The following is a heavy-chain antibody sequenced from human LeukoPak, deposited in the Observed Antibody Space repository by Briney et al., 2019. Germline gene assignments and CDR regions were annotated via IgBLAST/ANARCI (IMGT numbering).Heavy chain of an antibody. J-gene: IGHJ4*02. Sequence: GASVKVSCKASGGTFSSYAISWVRQAPGQGLEWMGWINPNSGGTNYAQKFQGRVTMTRDTSISTAYMELSRLRSDDTAVYYCVVIQQDYWGQGTLVTVSS. V-gene: IGHV1-2*02. D-gene: IGHD3-22*01. CDR2: INPNSGGT. CDR1: GGTFSSYA. CDR3: VVIQQDY.